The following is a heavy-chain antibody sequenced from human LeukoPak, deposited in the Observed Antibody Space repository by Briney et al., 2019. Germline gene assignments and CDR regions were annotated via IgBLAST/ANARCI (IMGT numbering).Heavy chain of an antibody. J-gene: IGHJ4*02. CDR2: IYYSGST. Sequence: PSETLSLTCTVSGGSISSSSYYWGWIRQPPGKGREWIGSIYYSGSTYYNPSLKSRVTISVDTSKNQFSLKLSSVTAADTAVYYCARLGSVAARGGTDYWGQGTLVTVSS. CDR1: GGSISSSSYY. CDR3: ARLGSVAARGGTDY. V-gene: IGHV4-39*01. D-gene: IGHD6-13*01.